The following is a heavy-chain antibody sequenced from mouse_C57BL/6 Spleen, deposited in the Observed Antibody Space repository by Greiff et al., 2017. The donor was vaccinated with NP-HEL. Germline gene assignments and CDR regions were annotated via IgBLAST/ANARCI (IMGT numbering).Heavy chain of an antibody. V-gene: IGHV1-80*01. Sequence: QVQLQQSGAELVKPGASVKISCKASGYAFSSYWMNWVKQRPGKGLEWIGQIYPGDGDTNYNGKFKGKATLTADKSSSTAYMQLSSLTSEDSAVYFCARKGVYYSNYDYWGQGTTLTVSS. J-gene: IGHJ2*01. CDR1: GYAFSSYW. CDR3: ARKGVYYSNYDY. CDR2: IYPGDGDT. D-gene: IGHD2-5*01.